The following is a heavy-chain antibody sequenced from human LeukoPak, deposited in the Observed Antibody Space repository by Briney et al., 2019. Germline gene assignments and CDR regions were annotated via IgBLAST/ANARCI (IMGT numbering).Heavy chain of an antibody. Sequence: SSETLSLTCIVSGDSISSSSYYGGWIRQPPGKGLEWIGSIYHSGSTYYNPSLKSRVTISVDTSKNQFFLKLSSVTAADTAVYYCARNSRYNYGRGLDYWGQGTLVTVSS. CDR3: ARNSRYNYGRGLDY. V-gene: IGHV4-39*01. CDR2: IYHSGST. J-gene: IGHJ4*02. D-gene: IGHD5-18*01. CDR1: GDSISSSSYY.